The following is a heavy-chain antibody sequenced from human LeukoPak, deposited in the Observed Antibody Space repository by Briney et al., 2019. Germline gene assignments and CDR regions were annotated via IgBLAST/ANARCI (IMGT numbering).Heavy chain of an antibody. J-gene: IGHJ6*03. D-gene: IGHD6-13*01. V-gene: IGHV3-23*01. CDR2: ISGSGGST. Sequence: GGSLRLSCAASGFTFSSYAMSWVRQAPGKGVEWVSAISGSGGSTYYADSVKGRFTTSRDNSKNTLYLQMNSLRAEDTAVYYCAKCSSSSAGDYYYYYYMDVWGKGTTVTVSS. CDR3: AKCSSSSAGDYYYYYYMDV. CDR1: GFTFSSYA.